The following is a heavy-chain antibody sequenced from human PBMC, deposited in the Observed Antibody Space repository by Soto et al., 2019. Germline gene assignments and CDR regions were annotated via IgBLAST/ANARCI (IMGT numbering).Heavy chain of an antibody. CDR3: ARDKLYCYDSSGSDY. J-gene: IGHJ4*02. CDR1: GFTFSSYS. V-gene: IGHV3-48*02. Sequence: EVQLVESGGGLVQPGGSLRLSCAASGFTFSSYSMNWVRQAPGKGLEWVSYISSSSSTIYYADSVKGRFTISRDNAKNSLYLQMNSLSDEDTAVYYCARDKLYCYDSSGSDYWGQGTLVTVSS. D-gene: IGHD3-22*01. CDR2: ISSSSSTI.